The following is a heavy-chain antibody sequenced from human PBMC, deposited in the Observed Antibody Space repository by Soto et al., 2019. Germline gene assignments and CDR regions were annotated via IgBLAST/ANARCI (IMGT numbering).Heavy chain of an antibody. V-gene: IGHV1-24*01. CDR1: GYTLTDLS. J-gene: IGHJ5*02. D-gene: IGHD3-10*01. CDR2: FDPEDGET. Sequence: ASVTVSCKVSGYTLTDLSMHWVRQAPGKGLEWMGGFDPEDGETIYAQKFQGRVTMTTDTSTSTAYMELRSLRSNDTAVYYCARGVGSGSYYNQYNWFDPWGQGTQVTVSS. CDR3: ARGVGSGSYYNQYNWFDP.